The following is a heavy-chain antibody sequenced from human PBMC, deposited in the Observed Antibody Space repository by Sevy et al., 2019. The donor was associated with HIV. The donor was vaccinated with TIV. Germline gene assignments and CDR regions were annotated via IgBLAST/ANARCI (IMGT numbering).Heavy chain of an antibody. D-gene: IGHD6-13*01. CDR2: IYYSGST. CDR3: VGSTAAATVYFDY. V-gene: IGHV4-59*08. J-gene: IGHJ4*02. Sequence: SETLSLTCTVSGGSISSYYWSWIRQPPGKGLEWVGYIYYSGSTNYNPSLKRRVAISVDTSKNPFALKLSSVTAADTAVYYCVGSTAAATVYFDYWGQGTLVTVSS. CDR1: GGSISSYY.